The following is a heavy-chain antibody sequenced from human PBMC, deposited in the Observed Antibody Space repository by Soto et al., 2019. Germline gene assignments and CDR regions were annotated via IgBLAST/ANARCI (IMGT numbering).Heavy chain of an antibody. V-gene: IGHV3-23*01. CDR3: AREGLAAAGTQHWFDP. CDR1: GFTFSNYA. CDR2: LSSSGGNT. D-gene: IGHD6-13*01. J-gene: IGHJ5*02. Sequence: ETLSLSCTASGFTFSNYAMSWVRQAPGKGLEWVAILSSSGGNTYYADSVKGRFTNSRDNSKNTLYLQMNSLRAEDTVVYYCAREGLAAAGTQHWFDPWGQGTLVTVSS.